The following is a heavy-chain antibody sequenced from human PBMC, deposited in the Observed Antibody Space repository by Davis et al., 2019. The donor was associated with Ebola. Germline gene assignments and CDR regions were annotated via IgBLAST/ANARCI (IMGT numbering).Heavy chain of an antibody. CDR1: GFTFSRYW. V-gene: IGHV3-7*01. J-gene: IGHJ4*02. CDR3: ARLAEAGFDY. Sequence: GESLKISCVASGFTFSRYWMSWVRQTPGKGLEWVANIKYDGSQIFYVDSVRGRFTISRDNAKNSVFLQMNSLRVEETALYYCARLAEAGFDYWGQGNLVTVSS. D-gene: IGHD6-13*01. CDR2: IKYDGSQI.